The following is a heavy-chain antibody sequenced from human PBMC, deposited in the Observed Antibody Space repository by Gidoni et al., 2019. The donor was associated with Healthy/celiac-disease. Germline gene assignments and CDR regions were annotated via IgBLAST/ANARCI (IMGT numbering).Heavy chain of an antibody. CDR1: GFPPSTSGVG. CDR2: IYWDDDK. CDR3: AHSSPYRRGKYYYDSSGSSFFDY. D-gene: IGHD3-22*01. J-gene: IGHJ4*02. Sequence: QITLKESGPTLVKPTQTLTLTCTFSGFPPSTSGVGVGWLRQPPGKALEWLALIYWDDDKRYSPSLKSRLTITKDTSKNQVVLTMTNMDPVDTATYYCAHSSPYRRGKYYYDSSGSSFFDYWGQGTLVTVSS. V-gene: IGHV2-5*02.